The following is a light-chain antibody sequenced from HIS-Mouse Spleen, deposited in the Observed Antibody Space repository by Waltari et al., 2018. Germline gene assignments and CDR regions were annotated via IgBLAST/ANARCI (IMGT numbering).Light chain of an antibody. V-gene: IGLV1-47*01. CDR1: SSNIGSHY. Sequence: VMTQPPSASGTPGQRVTISCSGASSNIGSHYVYWYQQPPGKAPKLLIYRNNQRPSGVPDRFSGSKSGTSASLAISGLRSEDEADYYCAAWDDSLSGPVFGGGTKLTVL. CDR2: RNN. J-gene: IGLJ3*02. CDR3: AAWDDSLSGPV.